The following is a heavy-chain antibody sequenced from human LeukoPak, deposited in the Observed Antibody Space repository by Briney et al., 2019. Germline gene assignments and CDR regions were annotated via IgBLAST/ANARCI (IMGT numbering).Heavy chain of an antibody. CDR3: EKNIAAADYMDV. CDR2: IWYDGSNK. D-gene: IGHD6-13*01. Sequence: GGSLRLSCAASGFTFSSYGMHWVRQAPGKGLEWVAFIWYDGSNKYYAESAKGRFTISRDNSKNTLYLQMNSLRAEDTALYYCEKNIAAADYMDVWGKGTTVTVSS. J-gene: IGHJ6*03. V-gene: IGHV3-30*02. CDR1: GFTFSSYG.